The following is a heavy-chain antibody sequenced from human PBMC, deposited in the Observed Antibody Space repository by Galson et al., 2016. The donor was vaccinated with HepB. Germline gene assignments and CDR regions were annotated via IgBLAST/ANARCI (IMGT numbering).Heavy chain of an antibody. CDR3: ASNLIGPYYFDY. J-gene: IGHJ4*02. Sequence: TLSLTCTVSSGSISSGGYYWSRIRQHPGKGLEWIGYISFSGTTSYNPPLKSRVTISLDPSKNRFSPKLTSVTAADTAVYFCASNLIGPYYFDYWGQGTLVTVSS. V-gene: IGHV4-31*03. CDR1: SGSISSGGYY. D-gene: IGHD3-9*01. CDR2: ISFSGTT.